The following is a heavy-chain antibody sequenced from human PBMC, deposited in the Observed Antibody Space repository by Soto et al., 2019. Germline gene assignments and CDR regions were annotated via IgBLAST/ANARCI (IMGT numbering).Heavy chain of an antibody. CDR3: TTQGFGGLHGLVDV. Sequence: SETLSLTCAVSGGSISSGGYSWSWIRQPPGKGLNYIGYIYHSGSTYYNPSLKSRVSISVDTSKNQCSLKLTSVTAADTAVYYCTTQGFGGLHGLVDVWGQGTTVTSP. V-gene: IGHV4-30-2*01. CDR2: IYHSGST. CDR1: GGSISSGGYS. D-gene: IGHD3-10*01. J-gene: IGHJ6*02.